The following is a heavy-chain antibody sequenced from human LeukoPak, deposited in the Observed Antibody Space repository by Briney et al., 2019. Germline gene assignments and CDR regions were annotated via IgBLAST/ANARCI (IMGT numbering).Heavy chain of an antibody. J-gene: IGHJ6*02. Sequence: GGSLRLSCAAPGFTFSSYSMNWVRQAPGKGLEWVSYISSSSTIYYADSVKGRFTISRDNAKNSLYLQMNSLRAEDTAVYYCARAWADIDGMDVWGQGPRSPSP. CDR1: GFTFSSYS. D-gene: IGHD2-15*01. V-gene: IGHV3-48*01. CDR2: ISSSSTI. CDR3: ARAWADIDGMDV.